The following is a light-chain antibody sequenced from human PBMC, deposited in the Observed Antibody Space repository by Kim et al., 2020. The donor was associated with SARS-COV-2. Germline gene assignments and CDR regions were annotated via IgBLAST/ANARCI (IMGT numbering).Light chain of an antibody. V-gene: IGKV1-17*01. CDR2: ATS. CDR1: QDIRND. CDR3: LQYNGFPYI. Sequence: ASVGDRVTITCRASQDIRNDLAWYQHRPGTAPKRLMYATSTLDRGVPSTFSGSGSGTEFTLTIISLQPEDLATYYCLQYNGFPYIFGPGTKVDIK. J-gene: IGKJ2*01.